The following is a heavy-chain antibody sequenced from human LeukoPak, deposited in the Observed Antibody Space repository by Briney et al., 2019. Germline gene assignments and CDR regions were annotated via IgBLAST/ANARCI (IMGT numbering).Heavy chain of an antibody. CDR1: GFTFSSYW. CDR3: AKVPYPYWYFDL. J-gene: IGHJ2*01. V-gene: IGHV3-7*03. CDR2: IKQDGSEK. Sequence: GGSLRLSCAASGFTFSSYWMGWVRQAPGKGLEWVANIKQDGSEKYYVDSVKGQFTISRDNSKNTLVLQMNSLRAEDTAVYYCAKVPYPYWYFDLWGRGTLVTVSS.